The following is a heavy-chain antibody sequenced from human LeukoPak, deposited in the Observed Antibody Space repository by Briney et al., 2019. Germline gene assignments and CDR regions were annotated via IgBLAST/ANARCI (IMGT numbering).Heavy chain of an antibody. V-gene: IGHV4-39*07. J-gene: IGHJ3*02. CDR3: ARSYYGGNSEDAFDI. CDR1: GGSISGYY. D-gene: IGHD4-23*01. Sequence: PSETLSLTCTVSGGSISGYYWGWIRQPPGKGLEWIGSIYYSGSTYYNPSLKSRVTISVDTSKNQFSLKLSSVTAADTAVYYCARSYYGGNSEDAFDIWGQGTMVTVSS. CDR2: IYYSGST.